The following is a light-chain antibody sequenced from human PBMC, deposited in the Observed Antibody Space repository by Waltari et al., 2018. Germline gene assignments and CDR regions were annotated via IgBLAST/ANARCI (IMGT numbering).Light chain of an antibody. CDR2: KAT. Sequence: DIHMNQSPSILSASLGDTVTVTCRASESVSSWLAWYQHKPGKGPKLLIYKATILQTVVPSRCSGSGSGTEFTLTISSLQPDDVATYYCQQYKRDLTFGGGTRIEIK. CDR1: ESVSSW. V-gene: IGKV1-5*03. J-gene: IGKJ4*01. CDR3: QQYKRDLT.